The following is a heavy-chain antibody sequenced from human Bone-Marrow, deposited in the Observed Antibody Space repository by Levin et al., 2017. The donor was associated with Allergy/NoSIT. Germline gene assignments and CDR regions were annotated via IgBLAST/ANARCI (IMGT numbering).Heavy chain of an antibody. D-gene: IGHD4-17*01. CDR3: ARVVAFPPGQVFPFLGDK. Sequence: SETLSLTCTVSGDSITSADSYWSWVRQPAGRGLEWIWSRSYSGTIFYNPSLNSRLTISVDPSKKEFSLRLSSVTAAYTAVYYCARVVAFPPGQVFPFLGDKWGEGSLGTVSS. V-gene: IGHV4-30-4*01. CDR1: GDSITSADSY. J-gene: IGHJ1*01. CDR2: RSYSGTI.